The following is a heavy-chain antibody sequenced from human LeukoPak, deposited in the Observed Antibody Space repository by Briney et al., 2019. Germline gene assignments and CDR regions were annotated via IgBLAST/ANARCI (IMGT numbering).Heavy chain of an antibody. V-gene: IGHV4-61*02. D-gene: IGHD2-21*01. J-gene: IGHJ6*03. CDR2: IYATGST. CDR1: DGSNDSGSNY. Sequence: SETLSLTCTVSDGSNDSGSNYWSWIRQPAGTGLEWIGRIYATGSTTYNPSLKSRVTISVDTSKNQFSLKLSSVTAADTAVYYCAASDPYYYYYYMYVWGKGTTVTISS. CDR3: AASDPYYYYYYMYV.